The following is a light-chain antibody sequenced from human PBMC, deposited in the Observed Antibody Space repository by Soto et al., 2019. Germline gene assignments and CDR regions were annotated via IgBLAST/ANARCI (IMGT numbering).Light chain of an antibody. CDR1: QSISTW. Sequence: DIQMTQSPPTLPASVGDRVTITCRASQSISTWLAWYQQQPGKAPKLLIYKASSLQSGVPSRFSGSGSGTQFTLTINTLQPDDFATYYCQQYDSYPYTFGQGTKLEIK. CDR3: QQYDSYPYT. J-gene: IGKJ2*01. CDR2: KAS. V-gene: IGKV1-5*03.